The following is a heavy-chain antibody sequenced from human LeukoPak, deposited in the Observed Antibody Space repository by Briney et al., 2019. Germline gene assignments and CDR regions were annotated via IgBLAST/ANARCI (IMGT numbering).Heavy chain of an antibody. V-gene: IGHV3-30*01. CDR2: ISYDGSNK. CDR3: ARAQGGAAVVPAATVDY. J-gene: IGHJ4*02. D-gene: IGHD2-2*01. Sequence: GGSLRLSCAASGFTFSSYAMHWVRQAPGKGLEWVAVISYDGSNKYYADSVKGRFTISRDNSKNTLYLQMNSLRAEDTAVYYCARAQGGAAVVPAATVDYWGQGTLVTVSS. CDR1: GFTFSSYA.